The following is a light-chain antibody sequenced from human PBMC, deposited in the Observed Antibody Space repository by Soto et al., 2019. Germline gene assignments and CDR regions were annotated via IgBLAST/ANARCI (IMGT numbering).Light chain of an antibody. V-gene: IGKV3-20*01. Sequence: DIVLTQSPGTLSLSPGEGATLSCRASQSLSNVFLAWYQQKPGQAPRLLIYGASRRATGIPDRFSGSGSGTDFTLTISRLEPDDFAVYFCHQYATSPYTFGQGTKLEIK. CDR3: HQYATSPYT. J-gene: IGKJ2*01. CDR2: GAS. CDR1: QSLSNVF.